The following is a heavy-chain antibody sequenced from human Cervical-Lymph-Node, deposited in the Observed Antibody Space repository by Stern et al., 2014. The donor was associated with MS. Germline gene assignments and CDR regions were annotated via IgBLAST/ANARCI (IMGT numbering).Heavy chain of an antibody. CDR2: INPGGGGT. CDR1: GYSFSQYS. J-gene: IGHJ4*02. Sequence: QMQLVQSGAEVQKPGASVKVSCKASGYSFSQYSIHWVRQAPGQGLEWMGSINPGGGGTTYAEKFQDTVTMTSDTSTSTVYMELKRLRSEDTAVYFCTRDEASVVRFFDYWGQGSLVTVSS. D-gene: IGHD3-3*01. CDR3: TRDEASVVRFFDY. V-gene: IGHV1-46*03.